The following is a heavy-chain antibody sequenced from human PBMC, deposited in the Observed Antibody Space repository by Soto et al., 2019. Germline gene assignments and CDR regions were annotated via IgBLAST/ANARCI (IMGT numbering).Heavy chain of an antibody. CDR2: INHSGTT. CDR1: GGSFSGFY. Sequence: SETLSLTCAVSGGSFSGFYWTWIRQPPGEGLEWIGEINHSGTTNFNPSLRSRLTISLDSSKKHFSLKLTSMTAADEAVYYCARADRTLVTSYGLDVWGQGTTVTVSS. J-gene: IGHJ6*02. V-gene: IGHV4-34*01. D-gene: IGHD2-21*02. CDR3: ARADRTLVTSYGLDV.